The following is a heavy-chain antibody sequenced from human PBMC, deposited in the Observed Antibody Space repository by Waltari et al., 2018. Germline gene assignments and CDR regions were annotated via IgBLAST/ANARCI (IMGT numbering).Heavy chain of an antibody. CDR3: TRATAVSFDY. CDR2: INPDGSSI. D-gene: IGHD6-19*01. V-gene: IGHV3-74*01. CDR1: GFSLSNYW. Sequence: EVQLVESGGGLVQPGGSLRLSCAASGFSLSNYWIHWVRQAPGKGLEWDSRINPDGSSISHADSMRGRFTITRDNAKNALYLQRNSLRVDDTAVYYCTRATAVSFDYWGLGTLVTVSS. J-gene: IGHJ4*02.